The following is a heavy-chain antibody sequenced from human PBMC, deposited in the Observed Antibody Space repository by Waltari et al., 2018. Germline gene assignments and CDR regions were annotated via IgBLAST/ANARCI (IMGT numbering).Heavy chain of an antibody. Sequence: QVQLQESGPGLVKPSETLSLTCTVSGGSISSYYWSWIRQPPGKGLEWIGYIYYSGSTNYSPSLKSRVTISVDTSKNQFSLKLSSVTAADTAVYYCARALYSSRRQLDYWGQGTLVTVSS. D-gene: IGHD6-13*01. CDR1: GGSISSYY. CDR2: IYYSGST. CDR3: ARALYSSRRQLDY. V-gene: IGHV4-59*01. J-gene: IGHJ4*02.